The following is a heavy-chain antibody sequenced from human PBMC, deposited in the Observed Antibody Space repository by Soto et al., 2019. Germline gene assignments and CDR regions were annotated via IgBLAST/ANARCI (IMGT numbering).Heavy chain of an antibody. V-gene: IGHV4-34*01. CDR3: ARGLWGWLQFNYDYYGMDV. Sequence: QVQLQQWGAGLLKPSETLSLTCAVYGGSFSGYYWSWIRQPPGKGLGWIGEINHSGSTNYNPSLKSRVTIPVDTSKTQFSLMLSSVTAADTAVYYCARGLWGWLQFNYDYYGMDVWGQGTTVTVSS. CDR2: INHSGST. CDR1: GGSFSGYY. D-gene: IGHD5-12*01. J-gene: IGHJ6*02.